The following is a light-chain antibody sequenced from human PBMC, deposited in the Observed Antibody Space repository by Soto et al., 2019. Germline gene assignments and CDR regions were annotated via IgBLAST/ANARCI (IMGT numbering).Light chain of an antibody. Sequence: DIQMTQSPSSLSASVGDRVTITCRASEGITNYLAWYQQKPGKAPKLLIYASSTLQSGAPSRFSGSGSGTDFTLTISSLQPEDVATYYFQKYNSAPTWTFGQGTKVEL. CDR2: ASS. CDR1: EGITNY. CDR3: QKYNSAPTWT. V-gene: IGKV1-27*01. J-gene: IGKJ1*01.